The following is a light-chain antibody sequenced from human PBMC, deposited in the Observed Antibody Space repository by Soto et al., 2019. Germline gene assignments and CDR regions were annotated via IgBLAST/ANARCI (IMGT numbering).Light chain of an antibody. J-gene: IGKJ5*01. CDR3: QQYGTSPIT. V-gene: IGKV3-20*01. CDR2: GAS. CDR1: QSVNSN. Sequence: EIVLTQSPATLSSSPGERATLSCRASQSVNSNLVWYQQRPGQAPRLLIYGASARATGIPDRFSGSGSGRDFTLTISRLEPADFAVYYCQQYGTSPITFGQGTRLEIK.